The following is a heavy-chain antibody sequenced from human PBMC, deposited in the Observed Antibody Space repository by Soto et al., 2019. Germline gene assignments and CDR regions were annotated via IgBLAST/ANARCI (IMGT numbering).Heavy chain of an antibody. CDR2: IDWDDDK. CDR3: ARSLASYYDFWSGYYPYGMDV. J-gene: IGHJ6*02. CDR1: WFSLSTSGMC. Sequence: SGPTLVNPTQTLTLTCTFSWFSLSTSGMCVSWIRQPPGKALEWLARIDWDDDKYYSTSLKTRLTISKDTSKNQVVLTMTNMDPVDTATYYCARSLASYYDFWSGYYPYGMDVWGQGTTVTVS. V-gene: IGHV2-70*11. D-gene: IGHD3-3*01.